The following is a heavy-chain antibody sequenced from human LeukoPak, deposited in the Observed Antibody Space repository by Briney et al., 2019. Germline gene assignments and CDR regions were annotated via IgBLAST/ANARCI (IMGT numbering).Heavy chain of an antibody. D-gene: IGHD3-22*01. CDR2: INPNSGGT. Sequence: ASVKVSCKASGYTFTGYDMHWVRQATGQGLEWRGWINPNSGGTNSAQKFQGRVTMTSDTSISTAYMQLSRLRSDDTAVYYCARDPYYYDSSGLYYWGQGTLVTVSS. CDR3: ARDPYYYDSSGLYY. CDR1: GYTFTGYD. V-gene: IGHV1-2*02. J-gene: IGHJ4*02.